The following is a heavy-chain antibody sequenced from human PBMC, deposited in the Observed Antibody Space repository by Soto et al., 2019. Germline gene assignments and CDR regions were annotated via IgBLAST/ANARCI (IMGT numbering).Heavy chain of an antibody. Sequence: GGSLRLSCAASGFTFITYAINFVRHSPLKGLEWVSLIISSGGSTYYADSVKGRFTISRDNSKNTLYLQMNSLRADDTAVYYCAKAKGSSYGTEYSQHWGQGTLVTVSS. CDR1: GFTFITYA. J-gene: IGHJ1*01. CDR3: AKAKGSSYGTEYSQH. D-gene: IGHD6-13*01. V-gene: IGHV3-23*01. CDR2: IISSGGST.